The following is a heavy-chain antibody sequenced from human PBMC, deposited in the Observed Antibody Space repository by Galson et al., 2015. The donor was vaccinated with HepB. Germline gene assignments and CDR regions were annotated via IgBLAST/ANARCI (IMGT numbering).Heavy chain of an antibody. CDR2: IRSKASNYAT. CDR1: GFTFSGST. V-gene: IGHV3-73*01. J-gene: IGHJ4*02. CDR3: IRMADLSGYSSS. D-gene: IGHD6-13*01. Sequence: SLRLSCAASGFTFSGSTIHWVRQTSGNGLEWVGRIRSKASNYATAYAASVKGRFTISRDDSKNTAYLHMKSLKTEDTAVYYCIRMADLSGYSSSWVQGTLVTVSS.